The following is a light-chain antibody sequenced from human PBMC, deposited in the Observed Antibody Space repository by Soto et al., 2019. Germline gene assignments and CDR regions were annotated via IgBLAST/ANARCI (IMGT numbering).Light chain of an antibody. CDR2: EVS. Sequence: QSALTQPASVSGSPGQSITISCTGTSSDVGDFDCVSWYQQHPGKAPKLMIYEVSDRPSGVSNRFSGSKSGDTASLTISGLQDEDEADYYCSSYTSSSTLVVGGGTKLTVL. V-gene: IGLV2-14*01. CDR3: SSYTSSSTLV. J-gene: IGLJ2*01. CDR1: SSDVGDFDC.